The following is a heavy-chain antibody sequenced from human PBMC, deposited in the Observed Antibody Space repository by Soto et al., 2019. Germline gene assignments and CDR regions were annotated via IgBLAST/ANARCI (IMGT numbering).Heavy chain of an antibody. Sequence: EVQLVESGGGLVQPGGSLRLSCAVSGFTFTNYWMQWVRQAPGKGLVWVSHINSDGSSTNYADSVKGRFTISRDTAKNTLHLQMNSLRVEDTAVYYCARAKIVGHSYGNSERAFDYWGQGTLVTVSS. J-gene: IGHJ4*02. CDR2: INSDGSST. CDR3: ARAKIVGHSYGNSERAFDY. V-gene: IGHV3-74*01. CDR1: GFTFTNYW. D-gene: IGHD5-18*01.